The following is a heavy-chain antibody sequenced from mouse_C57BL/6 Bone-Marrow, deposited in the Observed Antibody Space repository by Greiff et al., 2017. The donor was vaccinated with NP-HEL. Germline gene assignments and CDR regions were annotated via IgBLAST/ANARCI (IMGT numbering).Heavy chain of an antibody. CDR3: ARAAQVGAMDY. J-gene: IGHJ4*01. CDR2: IYPSDSET. Sequence: VQLQQPGAELVRPGSSVKLSCKASGYTFTSYWMDWVKQRPGQGLEWIGNIYPSDSETHYNQKFKDKATLTVDKSSSTAYMQLSSLTSEDSAVYYCARAAQVGAMDYWGQGTSVTVSS. V-gene: IGHV1-61*01. CDR1: GYTFTSYW. D-gene: IGHD3-2*02.